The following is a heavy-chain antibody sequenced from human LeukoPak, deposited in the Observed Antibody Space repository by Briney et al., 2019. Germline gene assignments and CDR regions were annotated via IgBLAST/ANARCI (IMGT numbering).Heavy chain of an antibody. V-gene: IGHV5-51*01. CDR1: GYSFSSYL. D-gene: IGHD1-1*01. Sequence: GESLQISCKGSGYSFSSYLIAWVRQMPGKGLEWMGVIYPRDSRTTYSPSFQGQVTISADKSISTAYLQWTSLKASDTAMYYCARHERSTTGSLLYDNWGQGTLVTVSS. J-gene: IGHJ4*02. CDR3: ARHERSTTGSLLYDN. CDR2: IYPRDSRT.